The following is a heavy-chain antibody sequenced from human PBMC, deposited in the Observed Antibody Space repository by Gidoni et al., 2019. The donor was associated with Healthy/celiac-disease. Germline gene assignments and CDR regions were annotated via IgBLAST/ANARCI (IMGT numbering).Heavy chain of an antibody. V-gene: IGHV3-30*18. CDR1: GFTFSSYG. D-gene: IGHD3-16*01. CDR2: ISYDGSNK. Sequence: QVQLVESGGGVVQPGRSLRLSCAASGFTFSSYGMHWVRQAPGKGLEWVAVISYDGSNKYYADSVKGRFTISRDNSKNTLYLQMNSLRAEDTAVYYCAKDWGRDGYNSPDGDYWGQGTLVTVSS. J-gene: IGHJ4*02. CDR3: AKDWGRDGYNSPDGDY.